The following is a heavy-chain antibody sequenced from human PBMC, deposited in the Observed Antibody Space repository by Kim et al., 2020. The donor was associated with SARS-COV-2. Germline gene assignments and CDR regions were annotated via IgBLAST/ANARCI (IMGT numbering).Heavy chain of an antibody. J-gene: IGHJ6*02. CDR3: AAGMVRGVIIDYYYYGMDV. Sequence: SVKVSCKASGGTFSSYAISWVRQAPGQGLEWMGGIIPIFGTANYAQKFQGRVTITADESTSTAYMELSSLRSEDTAVYYCAAGMVRGVIIDYYYYGMDVWGQGTTVTVSS. V-gene: IGHV1-69*13. CDR2: IIPIFGTA. D-gene: IGHD3-10*01. CDR1: GGTFSSYA.